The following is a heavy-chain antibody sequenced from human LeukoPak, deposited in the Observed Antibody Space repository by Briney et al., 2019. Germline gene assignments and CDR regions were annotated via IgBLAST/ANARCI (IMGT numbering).Heavy chain of an antibody. CDR2: INPNSGGT. CDR1: GYTFTGYY. D-gene: IGHD3-22*01. V-gene: IGHV1-2*02. J-gene: IGHJ3*02. Sequence: ASVKVSCKASGYTFTGYYMHWVRQAPGQGLEWMGWINPNSGGTNYAQKFRGRVTMTRDTSISTAYMELSRLRSDDTAVYYCARESNYYDISDYYQGDAFDIWGQGTMVTVSS. CDR3: ARESNYYDISDYYQGDAFDI.